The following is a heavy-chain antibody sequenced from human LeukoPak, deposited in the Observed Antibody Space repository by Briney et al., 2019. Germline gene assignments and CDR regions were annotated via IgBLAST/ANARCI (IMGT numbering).Heavy chain of an antibody. D-gene: IGHD6-19*01. Sequence: SETLSLTCTVSGGSISSYYWSWIRQPPGXLLEWIGYIYYSGSTNHNPSLKSRVTISVDTSKNPFSLKLSSVTAADTAVYYCARARGWHPSFDYWGQGTLVTVSS. CDR1: GGSISSYY. J-gene: IGHJ4*02. CDR2: IYYSGST. V-gene: IGHV4-59*01. CDR3: ARARGWHPSFDY.